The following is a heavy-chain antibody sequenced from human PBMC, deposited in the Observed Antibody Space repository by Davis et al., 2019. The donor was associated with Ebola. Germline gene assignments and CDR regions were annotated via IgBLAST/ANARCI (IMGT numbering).Heavy chain of an antibody. CDR2: IRSKAYGGTT. CDR1: GFTFGDYA. Sequence: GESLKISCTASGFTFGDYAMSWFRQAPGKGLEWVGFIRSKAYGGTTEYAASVKGRFTISRDDSKSIAYLQMNSLRAEDTAVYYCAREEVAVAGTDYWGQGTLVTVSS. V-gene: IGHV3-49*03. CDR3: AREEVAVAGTDY. D-gene: IGHD6-19*01. J-gene: IGHJ4*02.